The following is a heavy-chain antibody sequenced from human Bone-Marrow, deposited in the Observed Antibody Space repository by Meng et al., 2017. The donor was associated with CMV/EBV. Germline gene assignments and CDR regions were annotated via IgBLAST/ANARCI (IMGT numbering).Heavy chain of an antibody. Sequence: SETLSLTCTVSGGSISSYYWSWIRQPPGKGLEWIGYIYYSGSTNYNPSLKRRVTISVDTSKNQFSLKLSPVTAADTAVYYCARTSGSYYSHAFDIWGQGTMVTVSS. CDR3: ARTSGSYYSHAFDI. D-gene: IGHD1-26*01. V-gene: IGHV4-59*01. J-gene: IGHJ3*02. CDR2: IYYSGST. CDR1: GGSISSYY.